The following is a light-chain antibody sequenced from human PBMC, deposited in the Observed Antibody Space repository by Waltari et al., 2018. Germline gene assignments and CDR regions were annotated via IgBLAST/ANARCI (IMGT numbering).Light chain of an antibody. Sequence: TQSPGTLSLSSGERATLSCRASQSVSSSYLAWYQQKPGQAPRLLIYGASSRATGIPDRFSGSGSGTDFTLTISRLEPEDFAVYYCQQYGSSPYTFGQGTKLEIK. CDR3: QQYGSSPYT. J-gene: IGKJ2*01. CDR2: GAS. CDR1: QSVSSSY. V-gene: IGKV3-20*01.